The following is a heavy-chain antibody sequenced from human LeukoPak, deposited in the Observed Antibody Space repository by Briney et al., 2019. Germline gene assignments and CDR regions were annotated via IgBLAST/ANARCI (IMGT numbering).Heavy chain of an antibody. CDR2: INPSGGST. Sequence: ASVRLSCKASGNTFSNYDVHWVCQAPGQGLEWMGIINPSGGSTTYAQKFQGRVTMTRDTSASTVYMELSSLRSADTAIYYCARAGSIQLMRWVFLLWGEGTVLTVSS. CDR1: GNTFSNYD. J-gene: IGHJ3*01. D-gene: IGHD5-18*01. V-gene: IGHV1-46*01. CDR3: ARAGSIQLMRWVFLL.